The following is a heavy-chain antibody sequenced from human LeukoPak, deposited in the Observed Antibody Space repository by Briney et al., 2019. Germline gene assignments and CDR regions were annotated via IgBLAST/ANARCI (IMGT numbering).Heavy chain of an antibody. CDR1: GFTFSSYS. CDR2: ISSSSSYI. J-gene: IGHJ4*02. D-gene: IGHD6-19*01. Sequence: GGSLRLSCAASGFTFSSYSMNWVRQAPGKGLEWVSSISSSSSYIYYADSVKGRFTISRDNAKNSLYLQMNSLRAEDTAVYYCAGDRSGWWNFDYWGQGTLVTVSS. CDR3: AGDRSGWWNFDY. V-gene: IGHV3-21*01.